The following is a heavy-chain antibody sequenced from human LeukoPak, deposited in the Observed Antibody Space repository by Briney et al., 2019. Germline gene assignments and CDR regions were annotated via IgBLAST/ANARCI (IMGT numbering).Heavy chain of an antibody. CDR2: ISGSGGST. CDR3: ARDWTVAVAGTDY. J-gene: IGHJ4*02. V-gene: IGHV3-23*01. Sequence: GGSLRLSCAASGFTFSSYAMSWVRQAPGKGLEWVSAISGSGGSTYYADSVKGRFTISRDNSKNTLYLQMGSLRAEDMAVYYCARDWTVAVAGTDYWGQGTLVTISS. D-gene: IGHD6-19*01. CDR1: GFTFSSYA.